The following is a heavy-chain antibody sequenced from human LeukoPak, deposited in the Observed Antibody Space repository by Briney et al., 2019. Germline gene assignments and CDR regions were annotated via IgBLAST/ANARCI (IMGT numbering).Heavy chain of an antibody. CDR1: GGSISGYY. CDR3: ARRTTVAPEYHFGS. J-gene: IGHJ4*02. V-gene: IGHV4-59*08. D-gene: IGHD1-1*01. CDR2: IYHSGNT. Sequence: SETLSLTCTVSGGSISGYYWTWIRQPPGKGLEWIGYIYHSGNTNYNPSLKNRVTISLDMSKNQFSLKLTSVTAADTAVYYCARRTTVAPEYHFGSWGQGILVTVSS.